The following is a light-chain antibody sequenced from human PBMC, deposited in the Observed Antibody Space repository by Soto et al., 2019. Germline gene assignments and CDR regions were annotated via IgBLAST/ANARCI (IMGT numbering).Light chain of an antibody. J-gene: IGLJ7*01. CDR3: SSYTNSNAAV. CDR2: NVS. CDR1: SSDVGGYNY. V-gene: IGLV2-14*01. Sequence: QSALIQPASVSGSPGQSITISCTGTSSDVGGYNYVSWYQQHPGKAPKLMIYNVSNRPSGVSNRFSGSKSGNTASLTISGLQAEDEADYYCSSYTNSNAAVFGGGTQLTVL.